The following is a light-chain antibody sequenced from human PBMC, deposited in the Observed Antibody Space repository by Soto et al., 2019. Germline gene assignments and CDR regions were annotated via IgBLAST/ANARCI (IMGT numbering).Light chain of an antibody. Sequence: EIVLTQSPATLSLSPGERATLSCRASQSVSSYLAWYQQKPGQAPRLLIYDASNRATGIPARFSGSGSGTDFPLTISSLDPEDFAVYYWQQRSNWPLTFGPGTKVDIK. V-gene: IGKV3-11*01. CDR2: DAS. J-gene: IGKJ3*01. CDR3: QQRSNWPLT. CDR1: QSVSSY.